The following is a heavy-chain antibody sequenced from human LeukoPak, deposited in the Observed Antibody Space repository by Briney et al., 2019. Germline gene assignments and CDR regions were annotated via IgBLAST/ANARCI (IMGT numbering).Heavy chain of an antibody. J-gene: IGHJ3*02. CDR3: AKDRVTGTTGGAFDI. D-gene: IGHD1-20*01. CDR1: GFTFSIYA. CDR2: ISGSGGST. Sequence: GGSLRLSCAATGFTFSIYAMSWVRQAPGKGLEWVSAISGSGGSTYYADSVKGRFTISRDNSKNTLYLQMNSLRAEDTAVYYCAKDRVTGTTGGAFDIWGQGTMVTVSS. V-gene: IGHV3-23*01.